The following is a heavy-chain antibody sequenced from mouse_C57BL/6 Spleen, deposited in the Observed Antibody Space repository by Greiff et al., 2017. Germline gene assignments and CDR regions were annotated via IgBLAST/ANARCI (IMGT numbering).Heavy chain of an antibody. CDR3: ARRCEYAWFAY. J-gene: IGHJ3*01. D-gene: IGHD2-10*02. CDR1: GYTFTSYW. V-gene: IGHV1-55*01. CDR2: IYPGSGST. Sequence: QVQLQQPGAELVKPGASVKMSCKASGYTFTSYWITWVKQRPGQGLEWIGDIYPGSGSTNYTEKFKSKATLTVDTSSSTAYMQLSSLTSEDSAFYYCARRCEYAWFAYWAKGLLSLSLQ.